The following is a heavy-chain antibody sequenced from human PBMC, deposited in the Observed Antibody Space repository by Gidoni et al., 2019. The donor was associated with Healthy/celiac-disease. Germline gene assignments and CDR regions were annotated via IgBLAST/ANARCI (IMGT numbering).Heavy chain of an antibody. V-gene: IGHV4-39*01. Sequence: QLQLQESVPGLLQPSETLSLTCTVLGGSISSSSYSWGWIRQPPGKGREWIGSIYYSGRTYYNPSLKGRVTISVDTSKNKFYLKLSSVTAADTAVDYCARTRRRAFIDAFDIWGQGTMVTVSS. CDR2: IYYSGRT. CDR1: GGSISSSSYS. J-gene: IGHJ3*02. CDR3: ARTRRRAFIDAFDI.